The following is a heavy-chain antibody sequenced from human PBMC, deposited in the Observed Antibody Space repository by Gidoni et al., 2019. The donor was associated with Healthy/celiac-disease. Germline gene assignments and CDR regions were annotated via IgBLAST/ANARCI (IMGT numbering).Heavy chain of an antibody. D-gene: IGHD3-3*01. Sequence: QVQLVESGGGVVQPGRSLILSCAASGFTFSSYGMHWVRQAPGKGLEWVAVIWYDGSNKYYADSVKGRFTISRDNSKNTLYLQMNSLRAEDTAVYYCARDRQYDFWSGYYTGGFDYWGQGTLVTVSS. CDR1: GFTFSSYG. J-gene: IGHJ4*02. CDR3: ARDRQYDFWSGYYTGGFDY. CDR2: IWYDGSNK. V-gene: IGHV3-33*01.